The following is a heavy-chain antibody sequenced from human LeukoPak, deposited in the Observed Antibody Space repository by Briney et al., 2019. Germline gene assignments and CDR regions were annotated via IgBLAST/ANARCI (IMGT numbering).Heavy chain of an antibody. Sequence: PGGSLRLSCAASGFTFSSYWMHWVREAPGKGLVWVSRINSDGSSTSYADSVKGRFTISRDNAKNTLYLQMNSLRAEDTAVYYCARVAQGSPTSFVYWGQGTLVTVSS. J-gene: IGHJ4*02. CDR1: GFTFSSYW. V-gene: IGHV3-74*01. D-gene: IGHD2/OR15-2a*01. CDR2: INSDGSST. CDR3: ARVAQGSPTSFVY.